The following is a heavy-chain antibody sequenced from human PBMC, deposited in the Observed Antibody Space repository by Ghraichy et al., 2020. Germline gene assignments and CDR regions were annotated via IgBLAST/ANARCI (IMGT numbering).Heavy chain of an antibody. V-gene: IGHV3-66*04. J-gene: IGHJ4*02. Sequence: LSLTCAASGFTVSTNYMSWVRQAPGKGLEWVAVIYSGGSTYYADSVEGRFTISRDNSKNTPYLQMISLRAEDTAVYYCARPEGGYSGRLGGDYGGQGTLVTVSS. CDR2: IYSGGST. D-gene: IGHD1-26*01. CDR3: ARPEGGYSGRLGGDY. CDR1: GFTVSTNY.